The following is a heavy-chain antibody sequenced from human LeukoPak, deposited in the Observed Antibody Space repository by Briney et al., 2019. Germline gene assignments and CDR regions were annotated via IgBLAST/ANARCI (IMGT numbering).Heavy chain of an antibody. CDR3: ARVFYDSSGPFDY. CDR2: INPNSGGT. V-gene: IGHV1-2*06. CDR1: GYTFTGYY. D-gene: IGHD3-22*01. Sequence: ASVKVSCKASGYTFTGYYMHWVRQAPGQGLEWMGRINPNSGGTNYAQKFQGRVTMTRDTSISTAYMELSRLRSDATAVYHCARVFYDSSGPFDYWGQGTLVTVSS. J-gene: IGHJ4*02.